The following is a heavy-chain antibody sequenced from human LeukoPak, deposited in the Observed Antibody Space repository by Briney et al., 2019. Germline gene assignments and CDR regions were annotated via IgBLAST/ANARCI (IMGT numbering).Heavy chain of an antibody. CDR1: GFTFSSYS. D-gene: IGHD5-12*01. CDR2: ISSSSSYI. J-gene: IGHJ6*02. V-gene: IGHV3-21*04. CDR3: ASLGEGIVATINYYGMDV. Sequence: GGSLRLSCAASGFTFSSYSMNWVRQAPGKGLEWVSSISSSSSYIYYADSVKGRFTISRDNAKNSLYLQMNSLRAEDTAVYFCASLGEGIVATINYYGMDVWGQGTTVTVSS.